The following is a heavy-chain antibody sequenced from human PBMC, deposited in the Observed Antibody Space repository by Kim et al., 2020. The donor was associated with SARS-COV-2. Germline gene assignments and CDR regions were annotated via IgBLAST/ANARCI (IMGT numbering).Heavy chain of an antibody. CDR2: ISGSGGST. CDR3: AKSDSSTSAAG. V-gene: IGHV3-23*01. J-gene: IGHJ4*02. Sequence: GGSLRLSCAASGFTFSSYAMSWVRQAPGKGLEWVSAISGSGGSTYYADSVKGRFTISRDNSKNTLYLQMNSLSAEDTAVYYCAKSDSSTSAAGWGQGTLVTVSS. D-gene: IGHD2-2*01. CDR1: GFTFSSYA.